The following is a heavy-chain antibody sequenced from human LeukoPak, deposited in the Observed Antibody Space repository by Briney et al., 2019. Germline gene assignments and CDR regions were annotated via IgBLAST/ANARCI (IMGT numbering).Heavy chain of an antibody. V-gene: IGHV1-69*02. D-gene: IGHD4-17*01. CDR2: IIPILGIA. J-gene: IGHJ4*02. CDR3: ARAATVTTGADY. CDR1: GGTFSSYT. Sequence: VASVKVSCKASGGTFSSYTISWVRQALGQGLEWMGRIIPILGIANYAQKFQGRVTITADKSTSTAYMELSSLRSEDTAVYYCARAATVTTGADYWGQGTLVTVSS.